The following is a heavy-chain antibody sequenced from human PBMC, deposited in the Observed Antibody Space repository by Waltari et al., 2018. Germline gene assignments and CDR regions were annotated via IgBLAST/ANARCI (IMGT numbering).Heavy chain of an antibody. V-gene: IGHV4-39*01. CDR1: GDSINRDNYY. Sequence: QLQLQESGPGLVNPSETLSLTCTVSGDSINRDNYYWAWIRRPPGKGLEWIGIIYYRGTTTYSPSLNSRVTISIDTSRKQFSLKLTSVTAADTATYYCASYDIWNGYYLDWWGQGTLVTVSS. J-gene: IGHJ4*02. D-gene: IGHD3-3*01. CDR3: ASYDIWNGYYLDW. CDR2: IYYRGTT.